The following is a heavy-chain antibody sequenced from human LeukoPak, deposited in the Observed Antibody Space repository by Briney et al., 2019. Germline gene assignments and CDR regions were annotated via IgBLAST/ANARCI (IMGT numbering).Heavy chain of an antibody. Sequence: GGSLRLSCAASGFTFDDYTMHWVRQAPGKGLEWVSLISWDGGSTYYADSVKGRFTISRDNAKNSLYLQMNSLRAEDSAVYFCATDWVIRGYWGQGTLVTVSS. CDR3: ATDWVIRGY. D-gene: IGHD2-21*01. CDR1: GFTFDDYT. V-gene: IGHV3-43*01. J-gene: IGHJ4*02. CDR2: ISWDGGST.